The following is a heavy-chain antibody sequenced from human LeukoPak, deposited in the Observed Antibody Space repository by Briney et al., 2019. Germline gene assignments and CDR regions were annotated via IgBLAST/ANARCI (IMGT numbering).Heavy chain of an antibody. J-gene: IGHJ6*03. V-gene: IGHV7-4-1*02. D-gene: IGHD1-14*01. Sequence: ASVKVSCKASGYTFTSYAMNWVRQAPGQGLEWMGWINTNTGNPTYAQGFTGRFVFSLDTSVSTAYLQISSLKAEDTAVYYCARVPDTEEDYYYYMDVWGKGTTVTVSS. CDR2: INTNTGNP. CDR3: ARVPDTEEDYYYYMDV. CDR1: GYTFTSYA.